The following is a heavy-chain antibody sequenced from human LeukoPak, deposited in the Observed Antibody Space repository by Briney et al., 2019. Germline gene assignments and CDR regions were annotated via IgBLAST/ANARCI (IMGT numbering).Heavy chain of an antibody. CDR1: GGTFSSYA. J-gene: IGHJ6*02. Sequence: ASVKVSCKASGGTFSSYAISWVRQAPGQGLEWMGGIIPIFGTANYAQKFQGRVTITADESTSTAYMELSSLRSEDTAVYYCARLYLVVVPAAPNYYYYYGMDVWGQGTTVTVSS. D-gene: IGHD2-2*01. V-gene: IGHV1-69*13. CDR3: ARLYLVVVPAAPNYYYYYGMDV. CDR2: IIPIFGTA.